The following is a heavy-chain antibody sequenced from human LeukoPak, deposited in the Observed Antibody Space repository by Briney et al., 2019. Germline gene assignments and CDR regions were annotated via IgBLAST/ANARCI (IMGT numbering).Heavy chain of an antibody. J-gene: IGHJ3*02. CDR3: ARKGLVGPSAFDI. D-gene: IGHD2-2*01. CDR1: GFTFSSYW. CDR2: INSDGSST. Sequence: GGSLRLSCAASGFTFSSYWMHWVRQAPGKGLVWVSRINSDGSSTGYADSVKGRFTISRDNAKNTLYLQMNSLRAEDTAVYYCARKGLVGPSAFDIWGQGTMVTVSS. V-gene: IGHV3-74*01.